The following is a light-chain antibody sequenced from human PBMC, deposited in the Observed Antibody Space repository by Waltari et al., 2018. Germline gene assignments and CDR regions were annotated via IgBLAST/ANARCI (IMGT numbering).Light chain of an antibody. CDR3: AAWDDSVWV. Sequence: QSVLPQPPSASGTPGPRVTIPCSGSRSNIGSNYVYWYQQLPGPAPKLLIYRNNQRPSGVPDRFSGSKSGTSASLAISGLRSEDEADYYCAAWDDSVWVFGGGTKLTVL. V-gene: IGLV1-47*01. J-gene: IGLJ3*02. CDR2: RNN. CDR1: RSNIGSNY.